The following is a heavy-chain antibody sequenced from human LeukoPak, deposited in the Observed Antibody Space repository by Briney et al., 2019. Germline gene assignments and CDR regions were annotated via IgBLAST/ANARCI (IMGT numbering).Heavy chain of an antibody. CDR1: GYSISSAYY. CDR3: ARVGGYCSSSSCYAANRFDP. V-gene: IGHV4-38-2*01. Sequence: SETLSLTCAVSGYSISSAYYWGWIRQPPGKGLEWIGSIYHSGSTYYNPSLKSRVTISVDTSKNQFSLKLSSVTAADTAVYYCARVGGYCSSSSCYAANRFDPWGQGTLVTVSS. D-gene: IGHD2-2*01. CDR2: IYHSGST. J-gene: IGHJ5*02.